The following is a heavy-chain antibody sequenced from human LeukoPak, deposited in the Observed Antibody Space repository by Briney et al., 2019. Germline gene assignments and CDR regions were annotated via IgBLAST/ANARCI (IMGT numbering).Heavy chain of an antibody. CDR3: ARGSGSFAFDI. V-gene: IGHV3-74*01. J-gene: IGHJ3*02. Sequence: GGSLRLSCAASGFTFSSYWMHWVRQAPGKGLVWVSRINSDGSSTSHADSVEGRFTISRDNAKNTLYLQMNSLRAEDTAVYYCARGSGSFAFDIWGQGTMVTVSS. CDR1: GFTFSSYW. D-gene: IGHD1-14*01. CDR2: INSDGSST.